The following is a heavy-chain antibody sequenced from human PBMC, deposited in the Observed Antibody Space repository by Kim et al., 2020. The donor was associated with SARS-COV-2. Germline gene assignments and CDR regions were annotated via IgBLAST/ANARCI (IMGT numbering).Heavy chain of an antibody. Sequence: GGSLRLSCVASGFSFSSYWMNWARQAPGKGLEWVANIKQDGSEKYYVDSVKGRFTISRDNAKNSLYLQMNSLRAGDTAVYYCATDRVGSSVSDYWGQGTLVTVSS. CDR2: IKQDGSEK. V-gene: IGHV3-7*01. CDR1: GFSFSSYW. J-gene: IGHJ4*02. CDR3: ATDRVGSSVSDY. D-gene: IGHD6-6*01.